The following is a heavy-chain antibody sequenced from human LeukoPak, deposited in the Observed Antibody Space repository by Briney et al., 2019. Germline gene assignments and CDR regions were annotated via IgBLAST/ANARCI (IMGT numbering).Heavy chain of an antibody. D-gene: IGHD3-22*01. J-gene: IGHJ3*02. CDR2: ISYDGSNK. CDR1: GFTVSSNY. Sequence: GSLRLSCAASGFTVSSNYMSWVRQAPGKGLEWVAVISYDGSNKYYADSVKGRFTISRDNSKNTLYLQMNSLRAEDTAVYYCARIAPYYYDSSGYYYGAFDIWGQGTMVTVSS. CDR3: ARIAPYYYDSSGYYYGAFDI. V-gene: IGHV3-30-3*01.